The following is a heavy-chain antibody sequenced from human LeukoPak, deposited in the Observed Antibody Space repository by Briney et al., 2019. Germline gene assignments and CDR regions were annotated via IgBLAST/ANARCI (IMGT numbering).Heavy chain of an antibody. CDR3: ASSGPTALGAFDI. V-gene: IGHV3-9*03. D-gene: IGHD6-19*01. Sequence: PGGSLRLSCAASGFTFDDYAMHWVRQAPGKGLEWVSGISWNSGSIGYADSVKGRFTISRDNAKNSLYLQMNSLRAEDMAVYYCASSGPTALGAFDIWGQGTMVTVSS. CDR1: GFTFDDYA. J-gene: IGHJ3*02. CDR2: ISWNSGSI.